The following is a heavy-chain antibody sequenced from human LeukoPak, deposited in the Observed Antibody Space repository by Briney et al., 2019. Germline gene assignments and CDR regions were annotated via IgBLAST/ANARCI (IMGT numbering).Heavy chain of an antibody. CDR3: AKDSASYYIDV. CDR2: IRYNGNNQ. V-gene: IGHV3-30*02. CDR1: GFTFNNYG. D-gene: IGHD3-10*01. Sequence: GGSLRLSCAASGFTFNNYGMHWVRQAPGKGLEWVAFIRYNGNNQYYADSVKGRFTISRDNSKNTLYLQMNSLKGDDTAVYYCAKDSASYYIDVWGKGTTVIISS. J-gene: IGHJ6*03.